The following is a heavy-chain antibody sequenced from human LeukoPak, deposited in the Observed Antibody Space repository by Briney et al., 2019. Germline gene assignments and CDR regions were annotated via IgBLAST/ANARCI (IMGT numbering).Heavy chain of an antibody. J-gene: IGHJ4*02. CDR1: GGSISSYY. CDR2: IFDSGNT. Sequence: SETLSLTCTVPGGSISSYYWSWIRQPPGKGLEWIAYIFDSGNTNYNPSLKSRVTISVDTSKNQFSLKLSSVTAADTAVYYCARGPTRYYFDYWGQGTLVTVSS. V-gene: IGHV4-59*01. CDR3: ARGPTRYYFDY.